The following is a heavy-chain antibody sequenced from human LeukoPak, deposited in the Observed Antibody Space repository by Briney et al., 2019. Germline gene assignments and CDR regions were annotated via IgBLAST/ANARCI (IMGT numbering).Heavy chain of an antibody. CDR3: ARDRGYGGNSGNDAFDI. Sequence: PGRSLRLSCAASGFSFSSYGMHWVRQAPGKGLEWVSSISSSSSYIYYADSVKGRFTISRDNAKNSLYLQMNSLGAEDTAVYYCARDRGYGGNSGNDAFDIWGQGTMVTVSS. CDR2: ISSSSSYI. CDR1: GFSFSSYG. J-gene: IGHJ3*02. V-gene: IGHV3-21*01. D-gene: IGHD4-23*01.